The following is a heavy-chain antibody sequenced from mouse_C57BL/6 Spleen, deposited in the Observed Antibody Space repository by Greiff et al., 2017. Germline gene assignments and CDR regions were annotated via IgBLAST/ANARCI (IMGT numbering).Heavy chain of an antibody. D-gene: IGHD2-2*01. J-gene: IGHJ2*01. CDR2: IDPSDSDT. Sequence: QVQLQQPGAELVRPGSSVKLSCKASGYTFTSYWMHWVKQRPIQGLEWIGNIDPSDSDTHYNQKFQDKATLTVDKSSSTAYMQLSSLTSEDSAVYYCAREVTAFDYWGQGTTLTVSS. CDR1: GYTFTSYW. CDR3: AREVTAFDY. V-gene: IGHV1-52*01.